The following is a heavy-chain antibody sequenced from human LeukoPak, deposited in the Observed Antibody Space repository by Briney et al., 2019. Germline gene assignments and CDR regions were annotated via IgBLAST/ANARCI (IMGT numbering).Heavy chain of an antibody. CDR1: GFTFSSYS. V-gene: IGHV3-21*01. D-gene: IGHD1-1*01. CDR2: ISSSSSYI. J-gene: IGHJ4*02. Sequence: PGGSPRLSCAASGFTFSSYSMNWVRQAPGKGLEWVSSISSSSSYIYYADSVKGRFTISRDNAKNSLYLQMNSLRAEDTAVYYCARDGRGDWDFDYWGQGTLVTVSS. CDR3: ARDGRGDWDFDY.